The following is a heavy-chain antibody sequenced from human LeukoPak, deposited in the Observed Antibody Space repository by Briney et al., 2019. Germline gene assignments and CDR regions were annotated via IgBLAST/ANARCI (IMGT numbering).Heavy chain of an antibody. Sequence: ASVKVSCKASGYTFTGYYIHWVRQAPGQGLEWMGWINPNSGGADYAQKSEGRVTMTRDTSISTAYMELTRLRSDDTAVYCCARDMGYGIISDDWGQGTLVTVSS. CDR2: INPNSGGA. J-gene: IGHJ4*02. V-gene: IGHV1-2*02. CDR3: ARDMGYGIISDD. D-gene: IGHD2-8*01. CDR1: GYTFTGYY.